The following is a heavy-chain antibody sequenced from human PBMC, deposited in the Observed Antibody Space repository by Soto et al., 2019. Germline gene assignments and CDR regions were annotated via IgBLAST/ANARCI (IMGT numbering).Heavy chain of an antibody. D-gene: IGHD3-22*01. CDR3: AKDVALRGYYGTFDY. CDR2: ISWNSGSI. CDR1: GFTFTNYW. V-gene: IGHV3-9*01. J-gene: IGHJ4*02. Sequence: SLRLSCAASGFTFTNYWMHWVRQVPGKGLVWVSGISWNSGSIGYADSVKGRFTISRDNAKNSLYLQMNSLRAEDTALYYCAKDVALRGYYGTFDYWGQGTLVTVS.